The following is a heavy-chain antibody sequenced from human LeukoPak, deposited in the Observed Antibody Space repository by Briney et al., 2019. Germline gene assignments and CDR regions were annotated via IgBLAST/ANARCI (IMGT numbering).Heavy chain of an antibody. Sequence: ASVKVSCKASGYTFTGYYMHWVRQPPGQGLEWMGWINPNSGGTNYAQKFQGRVTMTRDTSISTAYMELSRLRSDDTAVYYCARDLGGELYFWFDPWGQGTLVTVSS. D-gene: IGHD3-16*01. J-gene: IGHJ5*02. CDR3: ARDLGGELYFWFDP. CDR1: GYTFTGYY. V-gene: IGHV1-2*02. CDR2: INPNSGGT.